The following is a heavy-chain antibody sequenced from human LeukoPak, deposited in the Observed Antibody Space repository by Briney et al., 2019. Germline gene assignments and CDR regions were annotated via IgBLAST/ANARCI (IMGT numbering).Heavy chain of an antibody. Sequence: GASVKVSCKASGCTFTSYGISWVRQAPGQGLEWMGGISAYNGNTNYAQKLQGRGTMTTDTSTSTAYMELRRRRSDDMAVYYCARDVRGRNYDFWSGYYTAHFDYWGQGTLVTVSS. D-gene: IGHD3-3*01. J-gene: IGHJ4*02. V-gene: IGHV1-18*03. CDR3: ARDVRGRNYDFWSGYYTAHFDY. CDR2: ISAYNGNT. CDR1: GCTFTSYG.